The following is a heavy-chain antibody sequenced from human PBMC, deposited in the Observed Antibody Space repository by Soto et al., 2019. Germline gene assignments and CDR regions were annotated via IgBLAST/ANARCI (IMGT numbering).Heavy chain of an antibody. Sequence: ESGGGLAQPGGSLRLSCAASGFTRSGYAMDWVRQAPGKGLEYVSGISSNGVGTYYANSVQGRFTISRDNSKNTVYLQMGSLRPEDMAVYYCARRARPDFYYMDVWGKGTTVTVS. V-gene: IGHV3-64*01. CDR1: GFTRSGYA. CDR2: ISSNGVGT. J-gene: IGHJ6*03. CDR3: ARRARPDFYYMDV. D-gene: IGHD6-6*01.